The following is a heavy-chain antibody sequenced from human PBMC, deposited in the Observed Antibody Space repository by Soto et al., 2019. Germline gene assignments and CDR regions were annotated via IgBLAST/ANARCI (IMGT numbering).Heavy chain of an antibody. D-gene: IGHD1-7*01. CDR2: INHSGST. J-gene: IGHJ6*03. Sequence: QVQLQQWGAGLLKPSETLSLTCAVYGGSFSGYYWGWIRQPPGKGLEWIGEINHSGSTNYNPSLKSRDTISVDTSKHQFARKLSSVPAADTAVYYCARVSTGTNSFGYYYYMDVWGKGTTVTVSS. V-gene: IGHV4-34*01. CDR1: GGSFSGYY. CDR3: ARVSTGTNSFGYYYYMDV.